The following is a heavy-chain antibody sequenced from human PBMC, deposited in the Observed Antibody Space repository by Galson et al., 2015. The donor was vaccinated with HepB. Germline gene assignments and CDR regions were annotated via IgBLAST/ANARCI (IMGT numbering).Heavy chain of an antibody. CDR3: ARGQRRIMITSREFDP. V-gene: IGHV4-34*01. Sequence: ETLSLTCAVYGGSFSGYYWSWIRQPPGKGLEWIGEINHSGSTNYNPSLKSRVTISVDTSKNQFSLKLSSVTAADTAVYYCARGQRRIMITSREFDPWGQGTLVTVSS. J-gene: IGHJ5*02. CDR2: INHSGST. D-gene: IGHD3-16*01. CDR1: GGSFSGYY.